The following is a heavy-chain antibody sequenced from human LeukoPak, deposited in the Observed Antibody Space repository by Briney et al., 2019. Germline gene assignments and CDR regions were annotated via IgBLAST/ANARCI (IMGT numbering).Heavy chain of an antibody. D-gene: IGHD3-22*01. Sequence: SETLSLTCTASGGSISSYYWSWIRQPPGKGMERVGYIYYSGSTNYNPSLKSRVTLSVDTSKNQFSLKLSSVTAADTAVYYCARVADYYDSSGYLHAEYFQHWGQGTLVTVSS. CDR2: IYYSGST. CDR3: ARVADYYDSSGYLHAEYFQH. V-gene: IGHV4-59*01. J-gene: IGHJ1*01. CDR1: GGSISSYY.